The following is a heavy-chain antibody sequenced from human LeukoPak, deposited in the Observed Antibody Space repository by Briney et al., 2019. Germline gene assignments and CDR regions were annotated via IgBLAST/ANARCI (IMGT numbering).Heavy chain of an antibody. CDR3: AKLHYDILTGYYSPYYFDY. CDR2: IYYSGST. J-gene: IGHJ4*02. Sequence: SETLSLTCTVSGGSISSYYWSWIRQPPGKGLEWIGYIYYSGSTNYNPSLKSRVTISVDTSKNQFSLKLSSVTAADTAVYYCAKLHYDILTGYYSPYYFDYWGQGTLVTVSS. CDR1: GGSISSYY. D-gene: IGHD3-9*01. V-gene: IGHV4-59*08.